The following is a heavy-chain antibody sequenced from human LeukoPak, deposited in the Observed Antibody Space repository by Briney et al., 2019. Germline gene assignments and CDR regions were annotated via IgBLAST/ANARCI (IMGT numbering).Heavy chain of an antibody. CDR1: GFTFSSYW. CDR2: IKQDGSEK. J-gene: IGHJ3*02. Sequence: GGSLRLSCAASGFTFSSYWMSWVRQAPGKGLEWVANIKQDGSEKYYVDSVKGRFTISRDNAKNSLYPQMNSLRAEDTAVYYCAREVSRRYYDSSADAFDIWGQGTMVAVSS. CDR3: AREVSRRYYDSSADAFDI. D-gene: IGHD3-22*01. V-gene: IGHV3-7*01.